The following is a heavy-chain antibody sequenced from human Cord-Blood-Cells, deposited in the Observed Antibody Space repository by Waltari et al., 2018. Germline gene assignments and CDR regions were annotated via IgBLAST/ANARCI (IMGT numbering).Heavy chain of an antibody. CDR2: IDWDDDK. J-gene: IGHJ4*02. CDR3: ARTGDCSGGSCYFDY. V-gene: IGHV2-70*04. CDR1: GFSPSTSGMG. Sequence: QVTLKESGPALVKPTQTLTLTCTFYGFSPSTSGMGVSWSRPPPGKALEWLARIDWDDDKFYSTSLKTRLTISKDTSKNQVVLTMTNMDPVDTATYYCARTGDCSGGSCYFDYWGQGTLVTVSS. D-gene: IGHD2-15*01.